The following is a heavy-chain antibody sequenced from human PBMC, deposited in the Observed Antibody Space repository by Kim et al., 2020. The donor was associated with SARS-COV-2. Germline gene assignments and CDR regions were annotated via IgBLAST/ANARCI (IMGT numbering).Heavy chain of an antibody. CDR2: IKPDGRRT. CDR3: VISFKVFGDY. D-gene: IGHD3-10*01. Sequence: GGSLRLSCAASGFIFSNYWMHWVCQAPGKGLVWVSRIKPDGRRTDYAASVEGRFTISRDNAKNTQYLQMDSLRAEDTAAYHCVISFKVFGDYWGQGTLVT. V-gene: IGHV3-74*01. CDR1: GFIFSNYW. J-gene: IGHJ4*02.